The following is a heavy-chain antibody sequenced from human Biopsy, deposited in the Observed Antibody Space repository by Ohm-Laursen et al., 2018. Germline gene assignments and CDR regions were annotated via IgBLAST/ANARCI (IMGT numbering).Heavy chain of an antibody. CDR2: IKWNSGRI. J-gene: IGHJ4*02. CDR1: GFNLGDYA. Sequence: SLRLSCAASGFNLGDYAMHGVRQVPGKGLEWVSGIKWNSGRIDYADSVKGRFTIFRDNAKNSLYLQMNSLRAEDTAVYYCARAYPPPGRRLVVVAGDFDCWGQGTRVTVSS. D-gene: IGHD2-15*01. V-gene: IGHV3-9*01. CDR3: ARAYPPPGRRLVVVAGDFDC.